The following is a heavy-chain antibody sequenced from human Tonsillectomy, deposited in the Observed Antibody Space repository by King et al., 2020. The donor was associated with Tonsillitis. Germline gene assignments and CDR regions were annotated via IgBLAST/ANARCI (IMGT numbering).Heavy chain of an antibody. V-gene: IGHV4-39*07. Sequence: QLQESGPGLVKPSETLSLTCTVSGGSLSSNNYFWGWIRQPPGKGLEWIGSIFYSGGTNYNPSLKSRVTLSVDTSKNQFSLKLRSGTAADTAVYYCATGGQWLTFWGQGTLVTVSS. CDR1: GGSLSSNNYF. D-gene: IGHD6-19*01. J-gene: IGHJ4*02. CDR2: IFYSGGT. CDR3: ATGGQWLTF.